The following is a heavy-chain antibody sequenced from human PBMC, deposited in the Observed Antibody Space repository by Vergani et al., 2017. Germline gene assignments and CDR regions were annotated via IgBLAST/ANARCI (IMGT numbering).Heavy chain of an antibody. Sequence: EVQLLESGGGLVQPGGSLRLSCAVSGFTFTAHGLNWVRQAPGKGREWVSGISGQNFRTHYADSVKGRFNISRDDSKNTVYLEINSLSAEDTAFYYCADLYGDDGFPPFWGQGTLVTVSS. CDR3: ADLYGDDGFPPF. D-gene: IGHD2-21*01. V-gene: IGHV3-23*01. CDR2: ISGQNFRT. CDR1: GFTFTAHG. J-gene: IGHJ4*02.